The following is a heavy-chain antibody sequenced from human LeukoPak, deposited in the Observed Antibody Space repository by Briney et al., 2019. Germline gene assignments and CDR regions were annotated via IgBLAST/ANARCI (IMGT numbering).Heavy chain of an antibody. J-gene: IGHJ4*02. Sequence: SETLSLTCTVSGGSISSYYWGWIRQSPWKGLEWIGYIYYSGSTNYNPSLKSRVTISVDTSKNQFSLKLSSVTAADTAVYYCAREDYYDSSGYSHWGQGTLVTVSS. CDR1: GGSISSYY. D-gene: IGHD3-22*01. V-gene: IGHV4-59*01. CDR2: IYYSGST. CDR3: AREDYYDSSGYSH.